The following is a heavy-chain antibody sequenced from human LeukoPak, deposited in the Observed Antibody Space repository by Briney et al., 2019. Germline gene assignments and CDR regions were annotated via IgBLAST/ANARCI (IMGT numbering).Heavy chain of an antibody. Sequence: GGSLRLSCAASGFTFSSYAMSWVRQAPGKGLGWVSAISGGGGSTYYADSVKGRLTISRDNSKNTLYLQMNSLRAEDTAVYYCAKGGGGSPYYYGMDVWGQGTTVAVSS. J-gene: IGHJ6*02. CDR3: AKGGGGSPYYYGMDV. D-gene: IGHD2-15*01. CDR2: ISGGGGST. V-gene: IGHV3-23*01. CDR1: GFTFSSYA.